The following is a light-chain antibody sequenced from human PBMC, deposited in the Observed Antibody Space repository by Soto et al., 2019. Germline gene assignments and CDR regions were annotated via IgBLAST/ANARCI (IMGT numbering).Light chain of an antibody. Sequence: ENVLTQSPGTLSLSPGERATLSCRASQSVSSSYLAWYQQKPGQAPRLLIYGASNRATGIPDRFSGSGSGTDFTLTISRLEPEDFAVYYCQQYGSSYTFGQGTTLEIK. V-gene: IGKV3-20*01. CDR2: GAS. CDR1: QSVSSSY. CDR3: QQYGSSYT. J-gene: IGKJ2*01.